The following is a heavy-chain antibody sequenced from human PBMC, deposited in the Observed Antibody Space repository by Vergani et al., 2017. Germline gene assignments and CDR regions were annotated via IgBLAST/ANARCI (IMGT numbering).Heavy chain of an antibody. CDR2: IIPIFGTA. CDR1: GGTFSSYA. J-gene: IGHJ2*01. V-gene: IGHV1-69*01. Sequence: QVQLVQSGAEVKKPGSSVKVSCKASGGTFSSYAIIWVRQAPGQGLEWMGGIIPIFGTANYAQKFQGRVTITADESTSTAYMELSSLRSEDTAVYYCARDFVGITMMQTDWYFDLWGRGTLVTVSS. CDR3: ARDFVGITMMQTDWYFDL. D-gene: IGHD3-22*01.